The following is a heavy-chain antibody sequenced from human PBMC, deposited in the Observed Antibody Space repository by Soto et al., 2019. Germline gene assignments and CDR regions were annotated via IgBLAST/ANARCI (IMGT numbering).Heavy chain of an antibody. CDR2: INTDGSST. D-gene: IGHD3-22*01. Sequence: EVQLVQSGGGAVQPGGTMRLSCAISGFTFSSVLMHWVRQAPGEGLVWVSRINTDGSSTTYADSVKGRFTISRDNAQNTLYLQMNSLRVEDTAMYYCAKMRVDIFGISYWGQGMLVTVSS. CDR1: GFTFSSVL. J-gene: IGHJ4*02. V-gene: IGHV3-74*03. CDR3: AKMRVDIFGISY.